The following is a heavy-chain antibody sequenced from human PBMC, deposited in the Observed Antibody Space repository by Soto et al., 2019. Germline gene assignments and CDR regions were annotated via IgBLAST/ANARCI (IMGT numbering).Heavy chain of an antibody. Sequence: QVQLVQSGAEVKKPGASVKVSCKASGYTFTSYGIGWVRQAPGQGLEWMGWISAYNGNTNYAQKLQGRVTMTTDTPTSTAYMELRSLRSDDTAVYYCAREHSSSWYHGWFDPWGQGTLVTVSS. CDR1: GYTFTSYG. CDR3: AREHSSSWYHGWFDP. D-gene: IGHD6-13*01. J-gene: IGHJ5*02. V-gene: IGHV1-18*01. CDR2: ISAYNGNT.